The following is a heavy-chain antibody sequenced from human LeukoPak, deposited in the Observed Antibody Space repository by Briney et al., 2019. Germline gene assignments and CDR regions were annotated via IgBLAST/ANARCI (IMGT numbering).Heavy chain of an antibody. CDR1: GFTFSSYA. D-gene: IGHD2-15*01. CDR3: ARDKIGVVVVASYHYYYGMDV. Sequence: AGGSLRLSCAASGFTFSSYAMHWVRQAPGKGLEWVAVISYDGSNKYYTDSVKGRFTISRDNSKNTLYLQMNSLRAEDTAVYYCARDKIGVVVVASYHYYYGMDVWGQGTTVTVSS. J-gene: IGHJ6*02. CDR2: ISYDGSNK. V-gene: IGHV3-30-3*01.